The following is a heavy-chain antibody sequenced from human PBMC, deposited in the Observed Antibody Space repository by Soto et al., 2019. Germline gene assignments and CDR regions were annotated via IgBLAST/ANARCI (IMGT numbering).Heavy chain of an antibody. CDR3: ARTDTPYRSASEYTYYYYAMDV. CDR2: ISAYDGNT. Sequence: QVQLVQSGAEVKNPGASVKVSCKASGFPFTSYAISWVRQAPGQGLEWMGWISAYDGNTKYAQKFQGRVNVTTDTSTTTAYMELRSLRSDDTAVYFCARTDTPYRSASEYTYYYYAMDVWGQGTTVTVSS. D-gene: IGHD6-6*01. V-gene: IGHV1-18*01. CDR1: GFPFTSYA. J-gene: IGHJ6*02.